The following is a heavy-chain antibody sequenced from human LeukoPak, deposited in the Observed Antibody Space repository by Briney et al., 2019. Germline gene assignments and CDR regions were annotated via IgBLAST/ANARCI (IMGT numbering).Heavy chain of an antibody. CDR1: GFTFRSHA. J-gene: IGHJ4*02. CDR2: IYENGGTT. CDR3: AKDFRIGYSAHFDY. Sequence: GGSLRLSCVGSGFTFRSHAMSWVRQAPEKGLEFVSGIYENGGTTYYADSVKGRFSISRDNSKNTLYLQMDSLRGEDTAAYYCAKDFRIGYSAHFDYWGQGALVTVSS. D-gene: IGHD2-21*01. V-gene: IGHV3-23*01.